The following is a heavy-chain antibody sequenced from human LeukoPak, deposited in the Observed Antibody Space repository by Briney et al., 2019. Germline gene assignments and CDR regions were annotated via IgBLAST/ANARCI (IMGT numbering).Heavy chain of an antibody. D-gene: IGHD3-22*01. CDR1: GDSVSSNSAA. CDR3: ARDLGDYYDSRRFDY. V-gene: IGHV6-1*01. Sequence: SQSLSLTCAISGDSVSSNSAAWNWIRQSPSRGLKWLGRTYYRSKWYNDYAVSVKSRITINPDTSKNQFSLQLNSVTPEDTAVYYCARDLGDYYDSRRFDYWGQGTLVTVSS. J-gene: IGHJ4*02. CDR2: TYYRSKWYN.